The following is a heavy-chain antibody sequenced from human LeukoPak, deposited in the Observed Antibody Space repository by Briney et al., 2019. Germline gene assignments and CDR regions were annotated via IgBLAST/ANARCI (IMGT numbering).Heavy chain of an antibody. V-gene: IGHV4-4*07. Sequence: PSETLSLTCTVSGGSISSYYWSWIRQPAGKGLEWIGRIYTSGSTNYNPSLKSRVTMSVDTSKNQFSLKLSSVTAADTAVYYCARDGGPIPTINRFDPWGQGTLVTVSS. CDR3: ARDGGPIPTINRFDP. D-gene: IGHD3-16*01. CDR1: GGSISSYY. J-gene: IGHJ5*02. CDR2: IYTSGST.